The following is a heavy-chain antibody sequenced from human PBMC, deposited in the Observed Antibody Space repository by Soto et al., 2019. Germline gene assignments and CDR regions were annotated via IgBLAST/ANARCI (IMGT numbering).Heavy chain of an antibody. D-gene: IGHD3-16*01. J-gene: IGHJ2*01. CDR3: ASAVMTHRCFDL. V-gene: IGHV3-66*01. Sequence: EVQLVESGGGLVQHGGSLRLSCAASGFTVSSKYMSWVRQAPGKGLEWVSAIYDGGSTFYADSVKGRATISRDNPKNALHLQMNSLRADDTAVYYCASAVMTHRCFDLWGRGTLVTVSS. CDR1: GFTVSSKY. CDR2: IYDGGST.